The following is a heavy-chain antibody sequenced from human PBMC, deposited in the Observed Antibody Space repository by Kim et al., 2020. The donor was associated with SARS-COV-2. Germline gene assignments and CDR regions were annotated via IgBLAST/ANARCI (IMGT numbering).Heavy chain of an antibody. V-gene: IGHV1-69*13. J-gene: IGHJ4*02. CDR2: IIPIFGTA. D-gene: IGHD6-13*01. CDR1: RGTFSSYA. Sequence: SVTVSCKASRGTFSSYAISWVRQAPGQGLEWMGGIIPIFGTANYAQKFQGRVTITADESTSTAYMELSSLRSEDTAVYYCARDRSGHRAAAGFDYWGQGTLVTVSS. CDR3: ARDRSGHRAAAGFDY.